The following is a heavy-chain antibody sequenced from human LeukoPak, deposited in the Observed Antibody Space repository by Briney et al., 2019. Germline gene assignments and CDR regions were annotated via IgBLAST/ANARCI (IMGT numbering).Heavy chain of an antibody. J-gene: IGHJ4*02. CDR3: ARERKGSSWYDGKEPFDY. D-gene: IGHD6-13*01. V-gene: IGHV3-7*01. CDR2: IDQDGREK. Sequence: QPGGSLRLSCVASTFTFSNSWVSWVRQVPGKGLEWVANIDQDGREKNYVDSVKGRFTISRDNGKNSLYLEMNSLRAEDTAVYYCARERKGSSWYDGKEPFDYWGQGTLVTVSS. CDR1: TFTFSNSW.